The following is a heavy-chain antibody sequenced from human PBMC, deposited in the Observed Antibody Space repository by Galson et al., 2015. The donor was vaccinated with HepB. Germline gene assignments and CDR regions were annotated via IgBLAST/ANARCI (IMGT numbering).Heavy chain of an antibody. CDR2: DCKTENT. J-gene: IGHJ4*02. Sequence: ETLSLTCYVSGDSITTTSYSWGWIRQPPGKGLEWIGTDCKTENTYYNPSLKSRVTISVDTAKNQVSLKLRSVTAADTAVYYCVRCSNFWRGYCDEWGQGTLVTVSS. CDR3: VRCSNFWRGYCDE. CDR1: GDSITTTSYS. D-gene: IGHD3-3*01. V-gene: IGHV4-39*01.